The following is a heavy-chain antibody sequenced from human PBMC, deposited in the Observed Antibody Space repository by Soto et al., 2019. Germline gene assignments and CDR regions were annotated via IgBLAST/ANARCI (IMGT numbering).Heavy chain of an antibody. V-gene: IGHV4-30-4*01. D-gene: IGHD6-19*01. CDR2: IYYSGST. Sequence: SETLSLTCTVSGGSISSGDYYWSWIRQPPGKGLEWIGYIYYSGSTYYNPSLKGRVTISVDTSKNQFSLKLSSVTAADTAVYYCARAAHSSGWLEYYYYGMDVWGQGTTVTVSS. CDR3: ARAAHSSGWLEYYYYGMDV. CDR1: GGSISSGDYY. J-gene: IGHJ6*02.